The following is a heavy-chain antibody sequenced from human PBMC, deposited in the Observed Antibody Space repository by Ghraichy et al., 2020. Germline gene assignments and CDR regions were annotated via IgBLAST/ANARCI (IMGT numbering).Heavy chain of an antibody. CDR2: ISAYNGNT. J-gene: IGHJ6*02. Sequence: ALVKVSCKASGYTFTSYGISWVRQAPGQGLEWMGWISAYNGNTNYAQKLQGRVTMTTDTSTSTAYMELRSLRSDDTAVYYCARGPTTLEFYGMDVWGQGTTVTVSS. CDR3: ARGPTTLEFYGMDV. V-gene: IGHV1-18*01. CDR1: GYTFTSYG. D-gene: IGHD3-10*01.